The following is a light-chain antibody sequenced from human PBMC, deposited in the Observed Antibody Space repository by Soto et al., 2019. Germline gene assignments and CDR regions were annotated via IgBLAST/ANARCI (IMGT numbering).Light chain of an antibody. CDR2: GAS. J-gene: IGKJ1*01. V-gene: IGKV3-20*01. CDR1: QSVSSSY. Sequence: EIVLTQSPGTLSLSPGERATLSCRASQSVSSSYLAWYQQKPGQAPRLLIYGASSRATGIPDRFSGSGSGTDLTLTICRLEPEDFAVYYCQQYGSSQWTFGQGTKVEIK. CDR3: QQYGSSQWT.